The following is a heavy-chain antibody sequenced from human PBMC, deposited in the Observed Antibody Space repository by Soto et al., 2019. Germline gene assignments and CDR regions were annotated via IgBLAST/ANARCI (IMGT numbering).Heavy chain of an antibody. V-gene: IGHV3-23*01. CDR2: ISGTGGYP. CDR1: GFAFGTYA. Sequence: GGSLRLSCAASGFAFGTYAMSWVRQAPGKGLEWVSAISGTGGYPYYADSVKGRFTISRDNSKNTLYLQMNSLRAEDTAVYYCARDSTLYSSGWPGDYWGQGTLVTVSS. D-gene: IGHD6-19*01. J-gene: IGHJ4*02. CDR3: ARDSTLYSSGWPGDY.